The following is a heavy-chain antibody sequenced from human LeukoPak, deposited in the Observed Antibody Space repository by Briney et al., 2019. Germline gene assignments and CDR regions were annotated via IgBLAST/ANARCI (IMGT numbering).Heavy chain of an antibody. CDR2: IYYSGST. V-gene: IGHV4-61*10. Sequence: SETLSLTCTVSGGSISSGSYYWSWIRQPAGTGLEWIGYIYYSGSTNYNPSLKSRVTISVDTSKNQFSLKLSSVTAADTAVYYCARGYSSGWYGQIDYWGQGTLVTVSS. D-gene: IGHD6-19*01. CDR1: GGSISSGSYY. CDR3: ARGYSSGWYGQIDY. J-gene: IGHJ4*02.